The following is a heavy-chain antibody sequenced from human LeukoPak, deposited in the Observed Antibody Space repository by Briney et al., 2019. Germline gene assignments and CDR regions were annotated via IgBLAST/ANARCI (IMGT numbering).Heavy chain of an antibody. CDR1: GFTFSSYE. V-gene: IGHV3-48*03. CDR3: ARGGQINA. CDR2: IRSSGSTI. J-gene: IGHJ5*02. Sequence: PGGSLRLSCAASGFTFSSYEMNWVRQAPAKGLEWDSYIRSSGSTIFYADSVKGRFTISRDNAKNSLYLQMNSLRAEDTAVYYCARGGQINAWGQGTLVTVSS.